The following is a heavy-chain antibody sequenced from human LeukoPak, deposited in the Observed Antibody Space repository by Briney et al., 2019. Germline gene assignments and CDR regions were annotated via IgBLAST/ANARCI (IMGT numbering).Heavy chain of an antibody. J-gene: IGHJ4*02. CDR2: ITGSGDST. V-gene: IGHV3-23*01. CDR3: ANGLRAWFGELSNAPLDY. Sequence: GGSLRLSCAASGFTFSSYAMRWVRQAPGKGLEWVSVITGSGDSTYYADSVKGRFTIPRDNSKNTLFLQMNSLRAEDTAVYYCANGLRAWFGELSNAPLDYWGQGTLVTVSS. CDR1: GFTFSSYA. D-gene: IGHD3-10*01.